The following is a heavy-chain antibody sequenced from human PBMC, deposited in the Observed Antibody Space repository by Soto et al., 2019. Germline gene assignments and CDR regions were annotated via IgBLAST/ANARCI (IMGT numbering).Heavy chain of an antibody. V-gene: IGHV3-30*18. CDR2: ISSDGSNK. J-gene: IGHJ4*02. D-gene: IGHD4-4*01. CDR3: AKDRGSADYSGRDFDS. Sequence: GGSLRLSCAASGFTFSSYGIHWVRQAPGKGLEWVAVISSDGSNKYYGDSVKGRFTISRDNSTNTLFLQMNSVRVTNTTVYYCAKDRGSADYSGRDFDSWGQGNLVTVCS. CDR1: GFTFSSYG.